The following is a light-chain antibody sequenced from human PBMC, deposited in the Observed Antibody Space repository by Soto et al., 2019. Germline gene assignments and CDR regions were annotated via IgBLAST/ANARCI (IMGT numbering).Light chain of an antibody. Sequence: EIVMTQSPATLSVSPRERATLSCRASQSVSSNLAWYQHKPGQAPRLLISGASTRATGIPARFSGSGSGTEFTLTISSLQSEDFAVYYCQQYNNWPITFGQGTRLEI. CDR2: GAS. CDR3: QQYNNWPIT. CDR1: QSVSSN. J-gene: IGKJ5*01. V-gene: IGKV3-15*01.